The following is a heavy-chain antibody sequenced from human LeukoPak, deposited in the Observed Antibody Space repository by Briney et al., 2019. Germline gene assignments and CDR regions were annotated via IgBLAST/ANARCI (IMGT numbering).Heavy chain of an antibody. CDR3: ARGRVDLCSGYYCWFDP. J-gene: IGHJ5*02. D-gene: IGHD3-3*01. Sequence: SETLSLTCAVYGGSFSGYYWSWIRQPPGKGLEWIGEINHSGSTNYNPSLKSRVTISVDTSKNQFSLKLSSVTAADTAVYYCARGRVDLCSGYYCWFDPWGQGTLVTVSS. V-gene: IGHV4-34*01. CDR1: GGSFSGYY. CDR2: INHSGST.